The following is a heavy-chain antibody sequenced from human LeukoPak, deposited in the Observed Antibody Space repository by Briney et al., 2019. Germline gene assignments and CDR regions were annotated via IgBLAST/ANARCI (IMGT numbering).Heavy chain of an antibody. J-gene: IGHJ4*02. V-gene: IGHV4-59*13. CDR3: ARGGSYYEY. D-gene: IGHD1-26*01. CDR2: IYHSGST. Sequence: PSETLSLTCTVSGVSITTYYRSWIRQPPGKGLEWIGYIYHSGSTNYNPSLKSRVTISVDTSKNQFSLKLSSVTAADTAVYYCARGGSYYEYWGQGTLVTVSS. CDR1: GVSITTYY.